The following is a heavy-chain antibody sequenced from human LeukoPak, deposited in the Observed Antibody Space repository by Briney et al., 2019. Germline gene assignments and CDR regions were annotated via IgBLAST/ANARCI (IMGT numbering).Heavy chain of an antibody. D-gene: IGHD1-14*01. CDR3: ARSAENRRNYMDV. CDR2: INPKSGGT. J-gene: IGHJ6*03. V-gene: IGHV1-2*02. CDR1: GYTLTGYY. Sequence: AASVKVSCKASGYTLTGYYMHWVRQAPGQGLEWMGWINPKSGGTNYAQKFQGRVTMTRDTSISTAYMELSRLRSDDTAVYYCARSAENRRNYMDVWGKGTTVTVSS.